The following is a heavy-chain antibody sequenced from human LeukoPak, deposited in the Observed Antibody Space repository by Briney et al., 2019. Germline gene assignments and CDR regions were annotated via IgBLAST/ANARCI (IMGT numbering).Heavy chain of an antibody. CDR3: ARHFPFSYLLV. V-gene: IGHV4-39*01. D-gene: IGHD3-3*02. CDR1: GGSISSSTYY. Sequence: SETLSLTCTVSGGSISSSTYYWGWIRQPPGEGLEWIGSVYYRGSTYYNPSLRSRVTISVDTSKNQFSLKLSSVTAADTAVYYCARHFPFSYLLVWGQGTLVTVSS. CDR2: VYYRGST. J-gene: IGHJ4*02.